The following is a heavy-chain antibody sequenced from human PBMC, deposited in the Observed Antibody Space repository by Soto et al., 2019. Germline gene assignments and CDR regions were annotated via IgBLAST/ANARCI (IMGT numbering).Heavy chain of an antibody. D-gene: IGHD6-19*01. Sequence: SETLSLTCTVSGASISSYYWGWIRQPPGKGLEWIGSIYYSGSTYYNPSLKSRVTISVDTSKNQFSLKLSSVTAADTAVYYCARQLPGGVVAVAGGFDYWGQGTLVTVSS. CDR1: GASISSYY. CDR3: ARQLPGGVVAVAGGFDY. V-gene: IGHV4-39*01. J-gene: IGHJ4*02. CDR2: IYYSGST.